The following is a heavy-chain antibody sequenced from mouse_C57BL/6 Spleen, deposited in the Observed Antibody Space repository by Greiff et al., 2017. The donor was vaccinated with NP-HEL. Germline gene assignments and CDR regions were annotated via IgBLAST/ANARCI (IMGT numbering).Heavy chain of an antibody. CDR1: GFSLTSYG. V-gene: IGHV2-6*01. CDR3: AIVPYDYGGFAY. Sequence: QVQLQQSGPGLVAPSQSLSITCTVSGFSLTSYGVDWVRQSPGKGLDWLGVIWGVGSTNYNSALKSRLSISKDNSKSQVFLKMNSLQTDDTALYYCAIVPYDYGGFAYWGQGTLVTVSA. J-gene: IGHJ3*01. D-gene: IGHD2-4*01. CDR2: IWGVGST.